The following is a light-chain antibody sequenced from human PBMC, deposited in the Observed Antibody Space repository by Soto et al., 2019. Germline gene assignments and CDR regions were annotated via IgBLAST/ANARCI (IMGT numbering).Light chain of an antibody. Sequence: QSVLTQPASVSGSPGQSITISCTGTSSDVGGYNYVSWYQQHPGKAPKLMIYDVSNRPSGVSNRFSGSKSGNTASLTISGLQAEEEADYYCSSYTSRVVFGGGTKLTVL. CDR3: SSYTSRVV. V-gene: IGLV2-14*01. J-gene: IGLJ2*01. CDR1: SSDVGGYNY. CDR2: DVS.